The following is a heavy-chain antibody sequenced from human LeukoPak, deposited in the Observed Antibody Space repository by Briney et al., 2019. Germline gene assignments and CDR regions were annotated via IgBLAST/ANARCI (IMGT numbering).Heavy chain of an antibody. CDR3: ARVGFSSYQLLRGYFDY. D-gene: IGHD2-2*01. CDR2: VYYSGGT. CDR1: GGSISSGAYS. J-gene: IGHJ4*02. V-gene: IGHV4-30-4*07. Sequence: SETLSLTCAVSGGSISSGAYSWSWIRQPPRKGLEWIGYVYYSGGTYYNPSLKSRVTISVDTSKNQFSLKLSSVTAADTAVYYCARVGFSSYQLLRGYFDYWGQGTLVTVSS.